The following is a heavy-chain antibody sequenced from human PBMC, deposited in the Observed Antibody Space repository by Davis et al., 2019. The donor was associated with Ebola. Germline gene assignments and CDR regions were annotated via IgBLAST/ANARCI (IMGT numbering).Heavy chain of an antibody. V-gene: IGHV3-48*04. Sequence: PGGSLRLSCAASGFTFSSYSMNWVRQAPGKGLEWVSYISSSSSTIYYADSVKGRFTISRDNAKNSLYLQMNSLRAEDTAVYYCARDPTPMVRGVIPNWFDPWGQGTLVTVSS. CDR2: ISSSSSTI. CDR3: ARDPTPMVRGVIPNWFDP. CDR1: GFTFSSYS. D-gene: IGHD3-10*01. J-gene: IGHJ5*02.